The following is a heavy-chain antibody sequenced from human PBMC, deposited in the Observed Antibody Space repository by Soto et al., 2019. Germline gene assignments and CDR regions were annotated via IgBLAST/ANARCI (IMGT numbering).Heavy chain of an antibody. D-gene: IGHD2-21*01. J-gene: IGHJ3*02. V-gene: IGHV3-7*01. CDR2: IKQDGSHK. Sequence: PGGSLRLSCVASGFTFSSFWMSWARQAPGKGLEWVANIKQDGSHKYYVPSVKGRFTISRDNAKNSLYLQMNSLRAEDAAVYYCARSVGGVASTDFQDSFDIWGPGTMVTVSS. CDR3: ARSVGGVASTDFQDSFDI. CDR1: GFTFSSFW.